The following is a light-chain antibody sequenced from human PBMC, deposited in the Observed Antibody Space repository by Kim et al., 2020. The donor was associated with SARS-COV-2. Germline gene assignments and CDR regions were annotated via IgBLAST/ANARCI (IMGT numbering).Light chain of an antibody. CDR2: GAS. V-gene: IGKV3-15*01. CDR3: QQYNNWPAT. J-gene: IGKJ2*01. CDR1: QSVSSN. Sequence: SVSPGERATLSCRASQSVSSNLAWYQQKPGQAPRLLIYGASTRATGIPARFSGSGSGTEFTLTISSLQSEDFAVYYCQQYNNWPATFGQGTKLEIK.